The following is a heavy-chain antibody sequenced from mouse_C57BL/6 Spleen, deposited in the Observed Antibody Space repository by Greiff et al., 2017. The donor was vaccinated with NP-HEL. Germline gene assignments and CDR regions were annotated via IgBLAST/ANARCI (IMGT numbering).Heavy chain of an antibody. CDR1: GYSITSGYY. CDR2: ISYDGSN. CDR3: ARDGKVLLYAMYY. Sequence: EVKLQESGPGLVKPSQSLSLTCSVTGYSITSGYYWNWIRQFPGNKLEWMGYISYDGSNNYNPSLKNRISITRDTSKNQFFLKLNSVTTEDTATYYCARDGKVLLYAMYYWGQGTSVTVSS. V-gene: IGHV3-6*01. J-gene: IGHJ4*01. D-gene: IGHD1-3*01.